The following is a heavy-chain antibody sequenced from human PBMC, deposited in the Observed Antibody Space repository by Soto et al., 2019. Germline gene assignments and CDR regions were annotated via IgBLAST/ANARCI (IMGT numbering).Heavy chain of an antibody. Sequence: GGSLRLSCAASGFTFSSYAMSWVRQAPGKGLEWVSAISGSGGSTYYADSVKGRFTISRDNSKNTLYLQMNSLRAEDTAVYYCAKVPYYYDSSGYYYFDYWGQGTLVTVSS. CDR2: ISGSGGST. CDR1: GFTFSSYA. V-gene: IGHV3-23*01. CDR3: AKVPYYYDSSGYYYFDY. J-gene: IGHJ4*02. D-gene: IGHD3-22*01.